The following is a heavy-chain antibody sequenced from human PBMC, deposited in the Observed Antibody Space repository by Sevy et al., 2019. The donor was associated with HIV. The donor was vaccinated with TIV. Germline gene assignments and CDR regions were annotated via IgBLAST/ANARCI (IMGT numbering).Heavy chain of an antibody. D-gene: IGHD3-22*01. CDR1: GYTLTQLS. CDR3: AITKDYYDSSGYPLDY. J-gene: IGHJ4*02. Sequence: ASVKVCCKVSGYTLTQLSMHWVRQAPGKGLEWMGSFDPEDGETIYAQKFQGRVTMTEDTSTDTAYMELSSLKSEDTAVFYCAITKDYYDSSGYPLDYWGQGTLVTVSS. V-gene: IGHV1-24*01. CDR2: FDPEDGET.